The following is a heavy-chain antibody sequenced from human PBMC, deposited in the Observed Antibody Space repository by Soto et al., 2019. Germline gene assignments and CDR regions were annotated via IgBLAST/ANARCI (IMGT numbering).Heavy chain of an antibody. CDR2: INPNSGGT. D-gene: IGHD1-7*01. CDR1: GYTFTGYY. J-gene: IGHJ3*02. V-gene: IGHV1-2*04. CDR3: ARAGGITGTRSWGGSGALDI. Sequence: ASVKVSCKASGYTFTGYYMHWVRQAPGQGLEWVGWINPNSGGTNYAQKFQGWVTMTRDTSISTAYMELSRLRSDDTAVYYCARAGGITGTRSWGGSGALDIWGQGTMVTVSS.